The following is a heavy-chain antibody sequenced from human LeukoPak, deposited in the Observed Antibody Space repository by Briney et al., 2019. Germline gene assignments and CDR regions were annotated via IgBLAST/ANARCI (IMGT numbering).Heavy chain of an antibody. CDR3: XXXXXXXGXCSGGSCYSTSSPNWFDP. Sequence: GXSLRXSCAASGFTFSSYWMHWVRQAPGKGLVWVSRINSDGSSTSYADSVKGRFTISRDNAKNTLYMQMNSLRAEETDGYYCXXXXXXXGXCSGGSCYSTSSPNWFDPWGQGTLVTVSS. D-gene: IGHD2-15*01. J-gene: IGHJ5*02. CDR1: GFTFSSYW. CDR2: INSDGSST. V-gene: IGHV3-74*01.